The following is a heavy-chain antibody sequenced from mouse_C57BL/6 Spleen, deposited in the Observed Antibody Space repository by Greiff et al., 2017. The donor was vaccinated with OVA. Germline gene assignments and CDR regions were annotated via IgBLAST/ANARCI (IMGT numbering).Heavy chain of an antibody. J-gene: IGHJ2*01. V-gene: IGHV1-42*01. CDR2: INPSTGGT. Sequence: EVQLQQSGPELVKPGASVKISCKASGYSFTGYYMNWVKQSPEKSLEWIGEINPSTGGTTYNQKFKAKATLTVDKSASTAYMQLKSLTSEDSAVYYCARSGEGASFDYWGQGTTLTVSS. CDR3: ARSGEGASFDY. CDR1: GYSFTGYY. D-gene: IGHD3-1*01.